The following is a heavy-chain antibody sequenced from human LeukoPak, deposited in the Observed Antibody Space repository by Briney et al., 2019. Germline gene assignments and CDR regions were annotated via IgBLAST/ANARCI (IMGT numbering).Heavy chain of an antibody. CDR3: AKDDGIVVVPAAMQAVDY. J-gene: IGHJ4*02. Sequence: GRSLRLSCAASGFTFSSYGMHWVRQAPGKGLEWVAVISYDGSNKYYADSVKGRFTISRDNSKNTLYLQMNSLRAEDTAVYYCAKDDGIVVVPAAMQAVDYWGQGTLVTVSS. D-gene: IGHD2-2*01. CDR2: ISYDGSNK. CDR1: GFTFSSYG. V-gene: IGHV3-30*18.